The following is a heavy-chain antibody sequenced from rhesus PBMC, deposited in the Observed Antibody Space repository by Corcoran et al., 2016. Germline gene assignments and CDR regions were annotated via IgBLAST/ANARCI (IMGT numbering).Heavy chain of an antibody. CDR2: IDSSGST. J-gene: IGHJ1*01. CDR1: GGSISGYW. V-gene: IGHV4-160*01. D-gene: IGHD6-31*01. Sequence: QLQLQESGPGLVKPSETLSLTCAVSGGSISGYWWGWIRQPPGKGLEWIGRIDSSGSTDYNPSLKSRVTISRDTSKNQFSLKLSSVTAADTAVYYCARERLEFEFWGQGALVTVSS. CDR3: ARERLEFEF.